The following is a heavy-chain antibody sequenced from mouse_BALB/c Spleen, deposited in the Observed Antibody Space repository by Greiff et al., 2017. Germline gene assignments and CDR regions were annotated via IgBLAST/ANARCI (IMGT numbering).Heavy chain of an antibody. CDR3: ASTTVVAPHFDY. CDR1: GFTFSSYA. D-gene: IGHD1-1*01. CDR2: ISSGGST. J-gene: IGHJ2*01. V-gene: IGHV5-6-5*01. Sequence: EVKLQESGGGLVKPGGSLKLSCAASGFTFSSYAMSWVRQTPEKRLEWVASISSGGSTYYPDSVKGRFTISRDNARNILYLQMSSLRSEDTAMYYCASTTVVAPHFDYWGQGTTLTVSS.